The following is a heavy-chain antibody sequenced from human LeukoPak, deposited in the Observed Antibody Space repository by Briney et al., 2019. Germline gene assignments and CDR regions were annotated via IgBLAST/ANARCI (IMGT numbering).Heavy chain of an antibody. D-gene: IGHD3-22*01. CDR3: AKLRSGYYYPESYYFDY. J-gene: IGHJ4*02. V-gene: IGHV3-23*01. CDR1: GFTFSSYA. Sequence: PGGSLRLSCAASGFTFSSYAMSWVRQAPGKGLEWVSAISGSGGSTYYADSVKGRFTISRDNSKNTLYLQMNSLRAEDTAVYYCAKLRSGYYYPESYYFDYWGQGTLVTVSS. CDR2: ISGSGGST.